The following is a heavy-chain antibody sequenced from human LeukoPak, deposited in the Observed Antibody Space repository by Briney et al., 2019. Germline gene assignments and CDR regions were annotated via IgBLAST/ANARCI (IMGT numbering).Heavy chain of an antibody. J-gene: IGHJ5*02. V-gene: IGHV3-30*18. Sequence: PGGSLRLSCAASGFTFSSYGMHWVRQAPGKGLEWVAVISYHGSNKYYADSVKCRFTISIYNSKNTLYLQMNSLRAEDTAVYYCGKYSDYGDYLDWFDPWGQGTLVTVFS. CDR2: ISYHGSNK. D-gene: IGHD4-17*01. CDR1: GFTFSSYG. CDR3: GKYSDYGDYLDWFDP.